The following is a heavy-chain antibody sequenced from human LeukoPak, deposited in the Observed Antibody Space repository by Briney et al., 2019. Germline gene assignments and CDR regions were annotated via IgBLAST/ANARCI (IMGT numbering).Heavy chain of an antibody. J-gene: IGHJ6*03. CDR1: GFTFSHAW. D-gene: IGHD6-6*01. Sequence: GGSLRLSCAGYGFTFSHAWMNWVRQAPGKGLESVSYISSSSATIFYADSVKGRFTISRDNAKNSLYLQMNSLRPEDTAVYFCARDRHVPGLYYYYMDVWGKGTTVTVSS. CDR2: ISSSSATI. V-gene: IGHV3-48*01. CDR3: ARDRHVPGLYYYYMDV.